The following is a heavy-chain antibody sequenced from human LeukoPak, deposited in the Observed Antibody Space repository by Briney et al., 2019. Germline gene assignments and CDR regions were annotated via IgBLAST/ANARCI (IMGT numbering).Heavy chain of an antibody. Sequence: GGSLRLSCTASGFTFSNYWIHWVRQAPGKGLVWVSLIHSDGGTTNYADSVKGRFTMSRDNAKNTVYLQMNSLRVEDTAMYYCARDIYSIAEWGQGTLVTVSS. J-gene: IGHJ4*02. V-gene: IGHV3-74*01. CDR1: GFTFSNYW. CDR3: ARDIYSIAE. CDR2: IHSDGGTT. D-gene: IGHD1-26*01.